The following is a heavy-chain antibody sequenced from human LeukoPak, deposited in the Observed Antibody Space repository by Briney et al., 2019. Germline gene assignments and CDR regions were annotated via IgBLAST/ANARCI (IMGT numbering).Heavy chain of an antibody. CDR3: ARGHSSAWFLDY. V-gene: IGHV3-30*04. Sequence: GRSLRLSCAASGFTFSSYAMHWVRQAPGKGLEWVAVISYDGSNKYYADSVKGRFTISRDNSKNTLYLQMNSLRAEDTAVYYCARGHSSAWFLDYWGQGTLVTASS. CDR1: GFTFSSYA. J-gene: IGHJ4*02. CDR2: ISYDGSNK. D-gene: IGHD6-19*01.